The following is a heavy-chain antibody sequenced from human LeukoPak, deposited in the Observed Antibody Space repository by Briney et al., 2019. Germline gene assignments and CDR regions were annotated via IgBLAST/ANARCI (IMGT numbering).Heavy chain of an antibody. J-gene: IGHJ4*02. CDR2: IYYSGST. D-gene: IGHD3-22*01. V-gene: IGHV4-39*07. Sequence: SETLSLTCTVSGGSISSSSYYWGWIRQPPGKGLEWIGSIYYSGSTYYNPPLKSRVTISVDTSKNQFSLKLSSVTAADTAVYYCARIQYYYDSSGYYYFDYWGQGTLVTVSS. CDR1: GGSISSSSYY. CDR3: ARIQYYYDSSGYYYFDY.